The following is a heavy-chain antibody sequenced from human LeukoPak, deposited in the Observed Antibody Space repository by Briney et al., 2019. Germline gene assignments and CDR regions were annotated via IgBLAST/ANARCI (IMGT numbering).Heavy chain of an antibody. CDR2: ISSSSSTI. Sequence: GGSLRLSYAASGFTFSSYSMNWVRQAPGKGLEWVSYISSSSSTIYYADSVKGRFTISRDNAKNSLYLQMNSLRAEDTAVYYCARDAHGSGSCLDYWGQGTLVTVSS. CDR1: GFTFSSYS. V-gene: IGHV3-48*04. D-gene: IGHD3-10*01. CDR3: ARDAHGSGSCLDY. J-gene: IGHJ4*02.